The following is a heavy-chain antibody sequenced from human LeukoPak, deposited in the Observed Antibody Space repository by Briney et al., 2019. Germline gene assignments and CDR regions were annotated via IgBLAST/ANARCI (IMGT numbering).Heavy chain of an antibody. CDR3: ARDLSSGWPAEYFQH. Sequence: GGSLRLSCAASGFTFSTYDMHWVRQATGKGLEWVSASGSAGDTYYPGSVKGRFTISREIAKNSLYLQMNSLRAGDTAVYYCARDLSSGWPAEYFQHWGQGTLVTVSS. D-gene: IGHD6-19*01. V-gene: IGHV3-13*04. CDR1: GFTFSTYD. CDR2: SGSAGDT. J-gene: IGHJ1*01.